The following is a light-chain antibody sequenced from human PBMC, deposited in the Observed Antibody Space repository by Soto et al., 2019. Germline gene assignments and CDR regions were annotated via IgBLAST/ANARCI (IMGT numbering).Light chain of an antibody. CDR1: QSVSSN. J-gene: IGKJ4*01. V-gene: IGKV3D-15*01. CDR3: QQYNYWPPLT. CDR2: GAS. Sequence: EIVMTQSPATLSVTAGERVTLSCRASQSVSSNLAWYQQKPGQAPRLLIYGASTRATGIPARFSGSGSGTDFTLTISSLQSEDFAVYNCQQYNYWPPLTFGGGTKVEIK.